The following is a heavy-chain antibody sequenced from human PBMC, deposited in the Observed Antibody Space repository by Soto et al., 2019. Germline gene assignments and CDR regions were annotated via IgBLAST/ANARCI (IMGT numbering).Heavy chain of an antibody. Sequence: GGSLRLSCAASGFTFSSYAMSWVRQAPGKGLEWVSAISGSGGSTYYADSVKGRFTISIDNSKNTLYLQMNSLRAEDTAVFYCAKDRCSGGSCYSFDYWGQGTLVTVSS. J-gene: IGHJ4*02. CDR3: AKDRCSGGSCYSFDY. CDR1: GFTFSSYA. CDR2: ISGSGGST. D-gene: IGHD2-15*01. V-gene: IGHV3-23*01.